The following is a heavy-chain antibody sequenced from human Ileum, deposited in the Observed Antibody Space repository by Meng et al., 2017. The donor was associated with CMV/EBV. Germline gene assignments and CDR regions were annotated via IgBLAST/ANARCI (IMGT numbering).Heavy chain of an antibody. J-gene: IGHJ4*02. CDR2: ISDSGDTI. CDR3: ARDPYGGNPVFGFGY. Sequence: GESLKISCAASGFFFSAYYMTWVRQAPGKGLEWISYISDSGDTIYYADSVKGRFTISRDNTKNSVFLQMNSLRAEDTAVYYCARDPYGGNPVFGFGYWGQGTRVTVSS. V-gene: IGHV3-11*01. CDR1: GFFFSAYY. D-gene: IGHD4-23*01.